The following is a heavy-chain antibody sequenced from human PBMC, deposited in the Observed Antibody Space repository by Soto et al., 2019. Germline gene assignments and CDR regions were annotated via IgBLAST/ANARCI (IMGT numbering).Heavy chain of an antibody. V-gene: IGHV1-2*02. CDR1: GYTFTGYY. J-gene: IGHJ4*02. CDR2: INPNSGGT. Sequence: ASVKVSCKASGYTFTGYYMHWVRQAPGQGLEWMGWINPNSGGTNYAQKFQGRVTMTRDTSISTAYMELSRLRSDDTAVYYCARDLRRLRGTLTHSAYWGQGTLVTVSS. D-gene: IGHD2-15*01. CDR3: ARDLRRLRGTLTHSAY.